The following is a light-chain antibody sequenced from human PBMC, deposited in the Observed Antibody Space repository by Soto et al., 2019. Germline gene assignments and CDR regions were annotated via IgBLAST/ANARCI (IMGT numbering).Light chain of an antibody. V-gene: IGKV3-20*01. Sequence: IVMTQSPGTLSLSPGEGATLACRASQRVASDLAWYLQKPGQPPRLLIYDASIRATGIPDRISGSGSERDFTLTISRLEPEDAAVYYCQQYLNSPRTFGQGTKVDI. CDR3: QQYLNSPRT. J-gene: IGKJ1*01. CDR2: DAS. CDR1: QRVASD.